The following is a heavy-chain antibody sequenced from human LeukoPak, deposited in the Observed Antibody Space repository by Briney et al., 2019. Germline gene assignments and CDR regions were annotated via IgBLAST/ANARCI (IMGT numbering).Heavy chain of an antibody. Sequence: GGSLRLSCAASGFTFSSYGMHWVRQAPGKGLEWVAVIWYDGSNKYYVDSVKGRFTISRDNSKNTLYLQMNSLRAEDTAVYYCAKDPYCSGGSCYSANWFDPWGQGTLVTVSS. CDR1: GFTFSSYG. CDR2: IWYDGSNK. D-gene: IGHD2-15*01. J-gene: IGHJ5*02. CDR3: AKDPYCSGGSCYSANWFDP. V-gene: IGHV3-33*06.